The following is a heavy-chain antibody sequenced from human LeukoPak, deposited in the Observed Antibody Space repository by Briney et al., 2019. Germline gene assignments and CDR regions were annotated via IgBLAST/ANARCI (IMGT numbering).Heavy chain of an antibody. V-gene: IGHV1-69*13. Sequence: SVNVSCKASGGTFSSYAISWVRQAPGQGLEWMGGIIPIFGTANYAQKFQGRVTITADESTSTAYMELSSLRSEDTAVYYCARSITMVRGVREGGGFDYWGQGTLVTVSS. D-gene: IGHD3-10*01. CDR1: GGTFSSYA. J-gene: IGHJ4*02. CDR2: IIPIFGTA. CDR3: ARSITMVRGVREGGGFDY.